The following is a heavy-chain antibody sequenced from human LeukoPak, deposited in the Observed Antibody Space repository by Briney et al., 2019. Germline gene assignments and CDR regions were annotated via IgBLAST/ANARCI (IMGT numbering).Heavy chain of an antibody. CDR3: ARDWGVSARPGYMDV. CDR2: IYYSGST. J-gene: IGHJ6*03. D-gene: IGHD6-6*01. CDR1: GGSFSGYY. Sequence: SETLSLTCAVYGGSFSGYYWSWIRQPPGKGLEWIGYIYYSGSTNYNPSLKSRVTISVDTSKNQFPLKLSSVTAADTAVYYCARDWGVSARPGYMDVWGKGTTVTVSS. V-gene: IGHV4-59*01.